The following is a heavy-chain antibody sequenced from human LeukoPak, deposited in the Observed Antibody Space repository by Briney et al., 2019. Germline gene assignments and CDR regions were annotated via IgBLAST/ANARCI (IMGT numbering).Heavy chain of an antibody. J-gene: IGHJ4*02. CDR1: GGSFSGYY. Sequence: SETLSLTCAVYGGSFSGYYWSWIRQPPGKGLEWIGEINHSGSTNYNPSLKSRVTISVDTSKNQFSLKLSSVTAADTAVYYCARWALFSSSTSCYDHWGQGTLVTVSS. V-gene: IGHV4-34*01. D-gene: IGHD2-2*01. CDR3: ARWALFSSSTSCYDH. CDR2: INHSGST.